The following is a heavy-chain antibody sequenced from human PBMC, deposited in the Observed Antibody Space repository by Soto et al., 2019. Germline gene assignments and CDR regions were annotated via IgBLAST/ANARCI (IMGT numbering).Heavy chain of an antibody. J-gene: IGHJ6*02. CDR2: IIPIFGTA. CDR1: GGTFSSYA. CDR3: ARDKQKWSRFRNYYYYGMVV. Sequence: SVKVSCKASGGTFSSYAISWVRQAPGQGLEWMGGIIPIFGTANYAQKFQGRVTITADESTSTAYMELSSLRSEDTAVYYCARDKQKWSRFRNYYYYGMVVWGQGTTVTLSS. V-gene: IGHV1-69*13. D-gene: IGHD2-15*01.